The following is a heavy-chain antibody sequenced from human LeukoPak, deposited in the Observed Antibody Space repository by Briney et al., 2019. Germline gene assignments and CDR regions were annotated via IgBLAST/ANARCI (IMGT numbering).Heavy chain of an antibody. CDR3: ARGDSGSSSLWD. J-gene: IGHJ4*02. V-gene: IGHV3-48*01. CDR1: GFTFTAYG. Sequence: PGGSLRLSCATSGFTFTAYGMNWVRQAPGKGLEWVSYISDSGILYADSVKGRFTISRDNARNSLYLQMNNLRVEDTAVYYCARGDSGSSSLWDWGQGTLVTVSS. CDR2: ISDSGI. D-gene: IGHD1-26*01.